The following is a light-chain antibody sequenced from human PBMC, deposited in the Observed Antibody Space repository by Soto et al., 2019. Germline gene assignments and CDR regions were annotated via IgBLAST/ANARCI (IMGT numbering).Light chain of an antibody. CDR2: GNS. CDR3: QSYDSSLSGSGV. V-gene: IGLV1-40*01. Sequence: QSALTQPPSVSGAPGQRVTISCTGSSSNIGAGYDVHWYQHLPGTAPKLLIYGNSNRPSGVPDRFSGSKSGTSASLAITGLQAEDEADYYCQSYDSSLSGSGVFGTGTRSPS. J-gene: IGLJ1*01. CDR1: SSNIGAGYD.